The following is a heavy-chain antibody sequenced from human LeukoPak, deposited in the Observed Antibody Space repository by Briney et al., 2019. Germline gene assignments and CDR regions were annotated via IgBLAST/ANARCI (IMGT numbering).Heavy chain of an antibody. CDR3: AGQTIAARHRGYYFDY. V-gene: IGHV4-59*03. Sequence: SETLSLTCTVSGDSINNYYWSCIRQPPGKGLGWIGYMYYNGSPNYNPSLKSRVTISVDRSKKQFSLKLTSVTAADTAVYYCAGQTIAARHRGYYFDYWGQGTLVTVSS. CDR1: GDSINNYY. J-gene: IGHJ4*02. CDR2: MYYNGSP. D-gene: IGHD6-6*01.